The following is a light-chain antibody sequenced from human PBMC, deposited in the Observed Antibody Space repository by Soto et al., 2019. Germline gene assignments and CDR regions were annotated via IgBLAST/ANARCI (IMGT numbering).Light chain of an antibody. V-gene: IGKV1-12*01. CDR2: AAS. CDR3: QQTSSFPLT. CDR1: QGITSW. Sequence: DIQMTQSPSSVSASVGNRVTITCRASQGITSWLVWYQQKPGRAPKLLIYAASILQSGVPSRFSGSESGTDFTLTISSLQPEDFATYYYQQTSSFPLTFGGGTKVEIK. J-gene: IGKJ4*01.